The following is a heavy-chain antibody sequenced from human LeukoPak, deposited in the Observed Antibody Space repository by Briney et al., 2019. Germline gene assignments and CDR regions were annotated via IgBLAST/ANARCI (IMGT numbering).Heavy chain of an antibody. CDR1: GGSFSGYY. CDR2: INHSGST. CDR3: ARIAGIAAAGTSYDWFDP. Sequence: SETLSLTCAVYGGSFSGYYWSWIRQPPGKGLEWIGEINHSGSTNYNPSLKSRVTISVDTSKNQFSLKLSSVTAADTAVYYCARIAGIAAAGTSYDWFDPWGQGTLVTVSS. D-gene: IGHD6-13*01. J-gene: IGHJ5*02. V-gene: IGHV4-34*01.